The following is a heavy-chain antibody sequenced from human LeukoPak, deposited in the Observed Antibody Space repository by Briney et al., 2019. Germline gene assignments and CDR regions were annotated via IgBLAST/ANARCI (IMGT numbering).Heavy chain of an antibody. CDR1: GFTFSSYA. Sequence: VGSLRLSCTASGFTFSSYAMSLVRQAPGKGLELDSVIGVSTADTYYADPVKGRFTIPRDNSKTTLYLQENSLRAGHTAIYYCAREVRVGGLLSLDYWGQGALVTVSS. D-gene: IGHD3-10*01. V-gene: IGHV3-23*01. J-gene: IGHJ4*02. CDR3: AREVRVGGLLSLDY. CDR2: IGVSTADT.